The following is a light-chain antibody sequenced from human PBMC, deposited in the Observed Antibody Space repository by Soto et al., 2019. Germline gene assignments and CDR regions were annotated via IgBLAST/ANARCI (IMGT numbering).Light chain of an antibody. CDR3: QQSYKTPHP. CDR2: AAS. CDR1: QGVSAY. J-gene: IGKJ2*01. Sequence: DIQMTQSPSSLSSSVGDRVTITCRASQGVSAYLLWYQQRPGRAPKLLIYAASNLLSGVPSRFSGSEDGTIFTLASSSLQPDDFATHYGQQSYKTPHPCGQGPKLETK. V-gene: IGKV1-39*01.